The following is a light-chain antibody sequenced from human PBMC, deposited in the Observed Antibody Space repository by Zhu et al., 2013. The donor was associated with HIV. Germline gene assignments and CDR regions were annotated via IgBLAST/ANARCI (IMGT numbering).Light chain of an antibody. J-gene: IGKJ3*01. V-gene: IGKV1-13*02. Sequence: IQLTQSPSPLSASVGDRVTITCRTSQVITSGLTWYQQKPGKPPKLLIYDVSNLESGVPSRFSGSGSGTDFTLTISNLQPGDFATYYCQHFSRVPFSFGPGTTVDAK. CDR3: QHFSRVPFS. CDR1: QVITSG. CDR2: DVS.